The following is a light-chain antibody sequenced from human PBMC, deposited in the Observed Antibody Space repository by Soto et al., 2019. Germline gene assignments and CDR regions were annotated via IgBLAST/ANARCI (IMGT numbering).Light chain of an antibody. J-gene: IGKJ5*01. CDR2: TAS. CDR1: QSISSNY. CDR3: QQYNNWPPIT. Sequence: EIVLTQSPGTLSLSPGERASLSCRASQSISSNYLAWFQQKPGQAPRLLISTASSRATGIPDRFSGSGSGTDFTLTIGSLQSEDFAVYYCQQYNNWPPITFGQGTRLENK. V-gene: IGKV3-20*01.